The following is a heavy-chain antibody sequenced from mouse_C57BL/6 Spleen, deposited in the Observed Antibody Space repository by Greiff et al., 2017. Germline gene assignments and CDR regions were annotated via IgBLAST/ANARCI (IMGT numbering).Heavy chain of an antibody. Sequence: DVKLQESGGGLVKPGGSLKLSCAASGFTFSSYTMSWVRQTPEKRLEWVATISGGGGNTYYPDSVKGRFTISRDNAKNALYLQMSSLSSEDTAVYYCARLESLWYFDVWGTGTTVTVSS. V-gene: IGHV5-9*04. J-gene: IGHJ1*03. CDR1: GFTFSSYT. CDR2: ISGGGGNT. CDR3: ARLESLWYFDV.